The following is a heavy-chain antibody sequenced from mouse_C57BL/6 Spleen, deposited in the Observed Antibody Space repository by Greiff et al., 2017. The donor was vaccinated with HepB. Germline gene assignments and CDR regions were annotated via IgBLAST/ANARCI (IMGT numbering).Heavy chain of an antibody. V-gene: IGHV1-15*01. D-gene: IGHD1-3*01. Sequence: VQLQQSGAELVRPGASVTLSCKASGYTFTDYEMHWVKQTPVHGLEWIGAIDPETGGTAYNQKFKGKAILTADKSSSTAYMELRSLTSEDSAVYYCTYKTLYAMDYWGQGTSVTVSS. CDR3: TYKTLYAMDY. CDR2: IDPETGGT. CDR1: GYTFTDYE. J-gene: IGHJ4*01.